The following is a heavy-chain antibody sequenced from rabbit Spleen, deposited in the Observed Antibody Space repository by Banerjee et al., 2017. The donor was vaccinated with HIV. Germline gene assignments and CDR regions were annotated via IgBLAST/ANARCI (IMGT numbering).Heavy chain of an antibody. D-gene: IGHD8-1*01. CDR2: IYTGGSGST. J-gene: IGHJ6*01. Sequence: QSLEESGGGLVQPEGSLTLTCTASGFDLNNYYYICWVRQAPGKGLEWIACIYTGGSGSTAYASWAKGRFTISKTSSTTVTLQLNSLTAADTATYFCARDVGTSFSTYGMDLWGQGTLVTVS. CDR3: ARDVGTSFSTYGMDL. CDR1: GFDLNNYYY. V-gene: IGHV1S40*01.